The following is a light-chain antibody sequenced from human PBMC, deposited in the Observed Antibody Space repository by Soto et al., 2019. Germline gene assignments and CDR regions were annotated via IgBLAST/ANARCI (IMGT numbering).Light chain of an antibody. CDR3: QQGYGTPRT. CDR2: GAS. J-gene: IGKJ2*01. Sequence: DLPVTQSPSSLSASVGDRVTITCRASQSISNYLNWYQKKPGKARKLLIYGASTLQSGVPSRFSGSGSGTAFTLTIISLQPEDFATYYCQQGYGTPRTFGQGTKVEI. CDR1: QSISNY. V-gene: IGKV1-39*01.